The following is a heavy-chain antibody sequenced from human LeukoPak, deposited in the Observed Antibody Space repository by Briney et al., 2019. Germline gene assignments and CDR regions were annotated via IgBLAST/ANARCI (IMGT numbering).Heavy chain of an antibody. CDR1: GFTLTRNW. V-gene: IGHV3-7*04. Sequence: RQCRRPSSAPPGFTLTRNWTTWVPQAPGKGLEWVANIKQDGSQKYYVDSVKGRFTVSRDNAKKSLYLQMNSLRAEDTALYYCAREGYGWGSHDYWGQGTLVTVSS. J-gene: IGHJ4*02. CDR2: IKQDGSQK. CDR3: AREGYGWGSHDY. D-gene: IGHD3-10*01.